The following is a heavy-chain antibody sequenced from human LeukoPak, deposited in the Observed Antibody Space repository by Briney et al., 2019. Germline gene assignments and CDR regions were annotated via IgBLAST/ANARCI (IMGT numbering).Heavy chain of an antibody. J-gene: IGHJ4*02. V-gene: IGHV4-31*03. D-gene: IGHD2-15*01. CDR3: ARGVVVLAAFDN. CDR1: GDSLSSGYY. CDR2: IYYGGRT. Sequence: SETLSLTCIISGDSLSSGYYWSWIRQLPGKGLEWIGYIYYGGRTFYSPSLKSRGTISVDPSKNQFCLELSYVTAADKVVYYCARGVVVLAAFDNWGQGTLVTVSS.